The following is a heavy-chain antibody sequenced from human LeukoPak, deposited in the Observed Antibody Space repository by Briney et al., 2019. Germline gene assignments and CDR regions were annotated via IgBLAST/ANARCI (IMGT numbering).Heavy chain of an antibody. CDR1: GESFSGYY. CDR2: IIDTGST. V-gene: IGHV4-34*12. Sequence: SETLSLTCVVYGESFSGYYWTWIRQPPGKGLEWIGEIIDTGSTKYNSSLKSRVTISVDTSKNEFSLKLSSVTAADTAVYYCARQNYDSSTYSLPDYYLDVWGKGTTVTISS. J-gene: IGHJ6*03. CDR3: ARQNYDSSTYSLPDYYLDV. D-gene: IGHD3-22*01.